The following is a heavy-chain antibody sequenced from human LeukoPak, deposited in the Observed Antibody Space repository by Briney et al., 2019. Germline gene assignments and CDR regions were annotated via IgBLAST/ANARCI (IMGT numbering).Heavy chain of an antibody. CDR3: ARKGYCSGSSCYSGYYYGMDV. V-gene: IGHV3-48*04. D-gene: IGHD2-15*01. CDR2: ISSSSSTI. CDR1: GFTFSSYN. J-gene: IGHJ6*02. Sequence: GGSLRLSCAGSGFTFSSYNMNWVRQASGKGLEWVSYISSSSSTIYYADSVKGRFTISRDNAKNSLYLQMNSLRAEDTAVYYCARKGYCSGSSCYSGYYYGMDVWGQGTTVTVSS.